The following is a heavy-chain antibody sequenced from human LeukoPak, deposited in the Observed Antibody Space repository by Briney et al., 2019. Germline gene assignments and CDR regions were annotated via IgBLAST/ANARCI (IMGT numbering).Heavy chain of an antibody. Sequence: PSETLSLTCAVSVGSISSGNWWSWVRQSPGKGLEWIGEIYHNGTPNYSPSLKSRVTISADTFKNHFSLKLTSLTAADTAVYYCARDKGLPQAFDIWGQGTMVTVSS. CDR3: ARDKGLPQAFDI. J-gene: IGHJ3*02. CDR2: IYHNGTP. V-gene: IGHV4-4*02. D-gene: IGHD5/OR15-5a*01. CDR1: VGSISSGNW.